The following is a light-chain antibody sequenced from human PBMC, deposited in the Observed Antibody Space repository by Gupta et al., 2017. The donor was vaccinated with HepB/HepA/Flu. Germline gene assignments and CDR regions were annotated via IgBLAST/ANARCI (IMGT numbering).Light chain of an antibody. CDR2: RNN. V-gene: IGLV1-47*01. CDR1: SSNIGTYN. Sequence: QSVLTQPPSASGTPGQRVTISCSGSSSNIGTYNVYWYQQVPGTAPKLLIYRNNQRPSGVPDRFSGSKSGTSASLTISGLRSEDEADYYCAAWDDSLWGLFGGGTKLTVL. CDR3: AAWDDSLWGL. J-gene: IGLJ2*01.